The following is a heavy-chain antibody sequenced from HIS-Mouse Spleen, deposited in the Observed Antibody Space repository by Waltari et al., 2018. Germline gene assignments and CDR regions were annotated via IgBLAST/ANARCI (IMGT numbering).Heavy chain of an antibody. V-gene: IGHV4-39*07. CDR1: GGSISISRYY. D-gene: IGHD6-13*01. J-gene: IGHJ2*01. CDR2: IYYSGST. Sequence: QLQLQESGPGLVKPSEPLSLACPVSGGSISISRYYWGWIRQPPGKWLEWIGSIYYSGSTYYNPSLKSRVTISVDTSKNQFSLKLSSVTAADTAVYYCAREIPYSSSWYDWYFDLWGRGTLVTVSS. CDR3: AREIPYSSSWYDWYFDL.